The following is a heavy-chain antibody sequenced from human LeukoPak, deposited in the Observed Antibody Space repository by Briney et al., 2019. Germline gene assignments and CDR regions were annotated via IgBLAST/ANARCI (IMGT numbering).Heavy chain of an antibody. V-gene: IGHV1-46*01. CDR1: VYTFTSYY. D-gene: IGHD3-22*01. CDR2: INPSGGST. CDR3: ARDPVSGVNMIASGYYFDY. J-gene: IGHJ4*02. Sequence: GASVKVSCKASVYTFTSYYMHWVRQAPGQGLEWMGIINPSGGSTSYAQKFQGRVTMTRDTSTSTVYMELSSLRSEDTAVYYCARDPVSGVNMIASGYYFDYWGQGTLVTVSS.